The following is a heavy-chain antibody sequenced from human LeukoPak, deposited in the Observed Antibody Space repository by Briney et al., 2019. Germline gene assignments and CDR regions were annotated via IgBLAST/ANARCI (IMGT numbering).Heavy chain of an antibody. CDR2: IYYSGGT. V-gene: IGHV4-59*01. D-gene: IGHD1-26*01. J-gene: IGHJ5*02. Sequence: PSETLSLTCTVSGGSISSYYWSWIRQPPGKGLEWIGYIYYSGGTNYNPSLKSRVTISVDTSKNQFSLKLSSVTAADTAAYYCARGEQSRTGVWFDPWGQGTLVTVSS. CDR3: ARGEQSRTGVWFDP. CDR1: GGSISSYY.